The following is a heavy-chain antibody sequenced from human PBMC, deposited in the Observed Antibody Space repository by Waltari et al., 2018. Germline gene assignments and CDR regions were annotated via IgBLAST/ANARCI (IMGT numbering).Heavy chain of an antibody. CDR1: GGSISSGSYY. V-gene: IGHV4-61*02. Sequence: QVQLQESGPGLVKPSQTLSLTCTVSGGSISSGSYYWSWIRQPAGKGLEWIGRIYTSGGTNYNPSLKSRVTISVDTSKNQFSLKLSSVTAADTAVYYCARELGEIVVVPAAMDAFDIWGQGTMVTVSS. CDR3: ARELGEIVVVPAAMDAFDI. J-gene: IGHJ3*02. D-gene: IGHD2-2*01. CDR2: IYTSGGT.